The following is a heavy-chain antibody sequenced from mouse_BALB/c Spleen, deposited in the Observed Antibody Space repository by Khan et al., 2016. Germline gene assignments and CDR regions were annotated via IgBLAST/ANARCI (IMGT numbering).Heavy chain of an antibody. D-gene: IGHD3-1*01. Sequence: QVQLQQSDAELVKPGASVKISCKAAGYTFTDHAIHWVKQKPEQGLEWIGYISPGDGDIKYNEKFKGKASLTADKVSSAAYMHLNSLTSDDSAVXCCKRSRNHLFDYWGQGTTLTVSA. CDR3: KRSRNHLFDY. J-gene: IGHJ2*01. V-gene: IGHV1S53*02. CDR2: ISPGDGDI. CDR1: GYTFTDHA.